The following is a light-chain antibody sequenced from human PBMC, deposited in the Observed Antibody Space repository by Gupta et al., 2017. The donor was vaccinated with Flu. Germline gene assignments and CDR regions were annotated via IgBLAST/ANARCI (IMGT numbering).Light chain of an antibody. V-gene: IGLV3-21*02. J-gene: IGLJ3*02. Sequence: SSVLTQAPSVSVAPGETATITCGGNNIGTKSVHWYAQKPGQAPVLVVFDNNDRPSGIPERFSGSNSGNAANLNIXRXEAGDEXDFYCQALYSSGVLGVFGGGTKLTVL. CDR2: DNN. CDR3: QALYSSGVLGV. CDR1: NIGTKS.